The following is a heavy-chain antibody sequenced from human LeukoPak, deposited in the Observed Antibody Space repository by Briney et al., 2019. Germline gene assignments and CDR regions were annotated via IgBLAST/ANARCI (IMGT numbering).Heavy chain of an antibody. CDR2: ISSSGSTI. Sequence: GGSLRLSCAASGFTFSSYEMNWVRQAPGKGLEWVSYISSSGSTIYYADSVKGRFTISRDNAKNSLYLQMNSLRAEDTAVYYCARCQTKDIVVVPAAYNWFDPWGQGTLVTVSS. V-gene: IGHV3-48*03. D-gene: IGHD2-2*01. CDR3: ARCQTKDIVVVPAAYNWFDP. CDR1: GFTFSSYE. J-gene: IGHJ5*02.